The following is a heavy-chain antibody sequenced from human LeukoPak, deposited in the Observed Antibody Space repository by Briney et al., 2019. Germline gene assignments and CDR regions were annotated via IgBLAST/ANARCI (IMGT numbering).Heavy chain of an antibody. D-gene: IGHD1-26*01. CDR2: IIPIFGTA. J-gene: IGHJ4*02. Sequence: ASVKVSCKASGGTFSSYAISWVRQAPGQGLEWMGGIIPIFGTANYAQKFQGRVTITTDESTSTAYMELSSLRSEDTAVYYCASDSGSYSGSFDYWGQGTLVTVSS. CDR3: ASDSGSYSGSFDY. CDR1: GGTFSSYA. V-gene: IGHV1-69*05.